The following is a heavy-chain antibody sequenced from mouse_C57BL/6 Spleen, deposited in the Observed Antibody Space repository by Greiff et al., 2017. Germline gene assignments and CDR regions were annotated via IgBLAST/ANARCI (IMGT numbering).Heavy chain of an antibody. CDR2: IYPGSGST. D-gene: IGHD2-2*01. CDR1: GYTFTSYW. V-gene: IGHV1-55*01. Sequence: QVQLQQPGAELVKPGASVKMSCKASGYTFTSYWITWVKQRPGQGLEWIGDIYPGSGSTNYNEKFKSKATLTVDTSSSPAYMQLSSLTSEDSAVYYCARRGGYYWYFDVWGTGTTVTVSS. J-gene: IGHJ1*03. CDR3: ARRGGYYWYFDV.